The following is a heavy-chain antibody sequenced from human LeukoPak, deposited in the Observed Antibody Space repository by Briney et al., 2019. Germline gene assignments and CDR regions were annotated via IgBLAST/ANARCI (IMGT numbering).Heavy chain of an antibody. D-gene: IGHD5-18*01. V-gene: IGHV3-33*06. CDR2: IWCDGSNK. CDR3: AKSARGYSYGDFAY. J-gene: IGHJ4*02. Sequence: GGSLRLSCAASGFTFSSNAMHWVRQAPGKGLEWVAVIWCDGSNKYHADSVKGRFTISRDNSKNTLYLQMNSLRAEEAALYYCAKSARGYSYGDFAYWGQGTLVTVSS. CDR1: GFTFSSNA.